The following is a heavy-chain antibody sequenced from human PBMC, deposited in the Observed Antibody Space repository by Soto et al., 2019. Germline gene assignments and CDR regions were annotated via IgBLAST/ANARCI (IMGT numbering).Heavy chain of an antibody. J-gene: IGHJ4*02. CDR2: IKSETDGGAT. Sequence: EVQLVESGGGLVKPGGSLRLSCAASGFIVSNAWVNWVRQAPGKGLEWVGRIKSETDGGATDYGTPVEGRFTISRDDSKSTLYLQMNSLKTEGTAVYYCTTDKSYWGQGTLVTFSA. CDR3: TTDKSY. CDR1: GFIVSNAW. V-gene: IGHV3-15*07.